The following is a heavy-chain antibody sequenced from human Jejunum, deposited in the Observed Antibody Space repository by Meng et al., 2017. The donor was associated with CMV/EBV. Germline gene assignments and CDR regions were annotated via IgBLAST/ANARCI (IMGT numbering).Heavy chain of an antibody. CDR1: FNSYG. J-gene: IGHJ5*02. V-gene: IGHV3-30*02. CDR2: IRFDGNEK. D-gene: IGHD2-2*01. CDR3: AKDPVPASTLGHYRWFDP. Sequence: FNSYGMHWVRQAPDKGLVWVAFIRFDGNEKYYADSVKDRFTISRDNSKNTLHLQMNSLRPNDTAVYYCAKDPVPASTLGHYRWFDPWGQGTLVTVSS.